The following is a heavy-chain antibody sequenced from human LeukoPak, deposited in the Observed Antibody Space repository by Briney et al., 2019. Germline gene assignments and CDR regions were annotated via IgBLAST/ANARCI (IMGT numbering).Heavy chain of an antibody. CDR2: IYDRGST. CDR1: GASISSHY. CDR3: AKIEVGRFDP. V-gene: IGHV4-59*11. D-gene: IGHD1-26*01. Sequence: SETLSLTCTVTGASISSHYWCWIRQTPGTGLEWIGDIYDRGSTTCNPSLKSRVSISVDTSRNQFSLNLRSVTAADTAVYYCAKIEVGRFDPWGQGTLVTVS. J-gene: IGHJ5*02.